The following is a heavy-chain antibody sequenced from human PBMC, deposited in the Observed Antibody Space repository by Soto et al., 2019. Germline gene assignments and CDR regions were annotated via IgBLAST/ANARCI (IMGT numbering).Heavy chain of an antibody. CDR1: GLTFSTYG. D-gene: IGHD3-16*02. Sequence: QVQLESGGGVVQPGRSLRLSCAASGLTFSTYGMHWVRQAPGKGLEWVAAISHDGNNKLYADSVKGRFTVSRDNSKNTVYLQMNSLRAEDTAVYYCAKDSPVNDYWGQGTLVSVSS. CDR2: ISHDGNNK. J-gene: IGHJ4*02. V-gene: IGHV3-30*18. CDR3: AKDSPVNDY.